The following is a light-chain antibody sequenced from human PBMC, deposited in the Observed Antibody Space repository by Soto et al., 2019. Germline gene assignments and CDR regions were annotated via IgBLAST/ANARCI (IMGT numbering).Light chain of an antibody. J-gene: IGLJ3*02. Sequence: QSALTQPASVSGSPGQSITISCTGTSSDVGTYNYVSWYQHRPGKAPKLMIYDVSYRPSGVSNRFSGSKSANTASLTISGLQAEDEADYYCCSYAGSSSLVFGGGTKLTVL. CDR1: SSDVGTYNY. V-gene: IGLV2-23*02. CDR2: DVS. CDR3: CSYAGSSSLV.